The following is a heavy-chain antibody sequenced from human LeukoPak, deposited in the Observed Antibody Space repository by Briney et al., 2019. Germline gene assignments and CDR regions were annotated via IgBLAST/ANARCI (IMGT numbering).Heavy chain of an antibody. J-gene: IGHJ4*02. CDR3: ARNKGYCSGGSCYSGGLDY. V-gene: IGHV1-69*06. CDR2: IIPIFGTA. CDR1: GYAFTGYY. D-gene: IGHD2-15*01. Sequence: GASVKVSCKASGYAFTGYYMHWVRQAPGQGLEWMGGIIPIFGTANYAQKFQGRVTITADKSTSTAYMELSSLRSEDSAVYYCARNKGYCSGGSCYSGGLDYWGQGTLVTVSS.